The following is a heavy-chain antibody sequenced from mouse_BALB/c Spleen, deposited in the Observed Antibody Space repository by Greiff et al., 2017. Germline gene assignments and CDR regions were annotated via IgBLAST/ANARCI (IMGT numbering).Heavy chain of an antibody. J-gene: IGHJ3*01. CDR2: ILPGSGST. D-gene: IGHD1-2*01. CDR1: GYTFSSYW. Sequence: VQLQQSGAELMKPGASVKISCKATGYTFSSYWIEWVKQRPGHGLEWIGEILPGSGSTNYNEKFKGKATFTADTSSNTAYMQLSSLTSEDSAVYYCARRVITTATAYWGQGTLVTVSA. CDR3: ARRVITTATAY. V-gene: IGHV1-9*01.